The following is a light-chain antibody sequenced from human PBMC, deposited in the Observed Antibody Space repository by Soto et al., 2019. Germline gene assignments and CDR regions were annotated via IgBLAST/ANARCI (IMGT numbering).Light chain of an antibody. Sequence: QAVVTQPPSASGTPGQRVTISCSGSSSNIGRNTVNWYQQVPGTAPKLLIYNNNQRPSGVPDRFSGSKSGTSASLAISGLQSEDEADYYCAAWDDNLKGGVFGGGTKLTVL. J-gene: IGLJ2*01. CDR2: NNN. V-gene: IGLV1-44*01. CDR3: AAWDDNLKGGV. CDR1: SSNIGRNT.